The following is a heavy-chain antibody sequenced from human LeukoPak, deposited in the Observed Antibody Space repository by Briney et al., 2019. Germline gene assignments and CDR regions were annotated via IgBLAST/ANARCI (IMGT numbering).Heavy chain of an antibody. V-gene: IGHV4-34*01. CDR2: INHSGST. D-gene: IGHD2-2*01. CDR3: ARVYCSSTSCYVYFDY. CDR1: GGSFSGYY. J-gene: IGHJ4*02. Sequence: SEALSLTCAVYGGSFSGYYWSWIRQAPGKGLEWIGEINHSGSTNYNPSLKSRVTISVDTSKNQFSLKLSSVTAADTAVYYCARVYCSSTSCYVYFDYWGQGTLVTVSS.